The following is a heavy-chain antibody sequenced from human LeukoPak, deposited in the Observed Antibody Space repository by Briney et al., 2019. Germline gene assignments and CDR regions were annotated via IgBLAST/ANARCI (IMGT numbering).Heavy chain of an antibody. CDR3: AKLGTYWYFDV. V-gene: IGHV3-23*01. Sequence: GGSLRLSCAASGCTFSSYSMNWVRQAPGKGLEWVSGISGSAVGTYYADSVKGRFTISRDNPKNVLFLQMNNLRVEDTAVYFCAKLGTYWYFDVWGRGTLVTVSS. CDR2: ISGSAVGT. J-gene: IGHJ2*01. CDR1: GCTFSSYS. D-gene: IGHD3-16*01.